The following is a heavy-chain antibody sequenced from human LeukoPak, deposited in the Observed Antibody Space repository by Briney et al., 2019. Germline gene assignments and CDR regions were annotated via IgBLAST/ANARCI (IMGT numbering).Heavy chain of an antibody. V-gene: IGHV1-18*01. CDR1: GYTFTSYG. Sequence: ASVKVSCKASGYTFTSYGISWVRQAPGQGLEWMGWISAYNGNTKYAQKLQGRVTMTTDTSTSTAYMELRSLRSDDTAVYYCARDVQDIVLTGNFDYWGQGTLVTVSS. CDR2: ISAYNGNT. D-gene: IGHD2-8*01. J-gene: IGHJ4*02. CDR3: ARDVQDIVLTGNFDY.